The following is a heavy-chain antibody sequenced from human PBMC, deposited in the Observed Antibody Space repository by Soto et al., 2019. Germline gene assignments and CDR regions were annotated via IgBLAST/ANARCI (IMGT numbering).Heavy chain of an antibody. V-gene: IGHV3-33*01. D-gene: IGHD6-13*01. CDR3: ARGGHSSSWDFDY. CDR2: IWYDGSNE. J-gene: IGHJ4*02. CDR1: GFTFSTFG. Sequence: QVQLVESGGGVVQPGRSLRLCCEASGFTFSTFGMHWVRQAPGKGLEWVAVIWYDGSNEYYIDSVKGRFTISRDNSKNMLYLQMNSLRGEDTAVYYCARGGHSSSWDFDYWGQGTLVTVSS.